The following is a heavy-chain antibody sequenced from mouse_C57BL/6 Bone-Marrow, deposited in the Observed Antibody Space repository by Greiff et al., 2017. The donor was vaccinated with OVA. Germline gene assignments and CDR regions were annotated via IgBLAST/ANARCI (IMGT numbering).Heavy chain of an antibody. Sequence: VQLQQSGPELVKPGASVKISCKASGYTFTDYYMNWVKQSHGKSIEWIGDINPNNGGTSYNQKFKGKATLTVDKSSSTAYMELRSLTSEDSAVYYCARLAYWGQGTLVTVSA. CDR3: ARLAY. J-gene: IGHJ3*01. CDR2: INPNNGGT. CDR1: GYTFTDYY. V-gene: IGHV1-26*01.